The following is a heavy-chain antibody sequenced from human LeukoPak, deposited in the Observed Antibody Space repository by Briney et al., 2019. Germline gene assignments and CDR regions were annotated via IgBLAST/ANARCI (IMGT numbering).Heavy chain of an antibody. D-gene: IGHD3-10*01. CDR1: GFTFSSYA. V-gene: IGHV3-23*01. Sequence: GGSLRLSCAASGFTFSSYAMSWVRQAPGKGLEWVSSISNSGSFTYFADSVKGRLTISRDNSKNTLFLQMNSLRADDTAVYYCARMLRGVINPCDHWGQGTLVTVSS. J-gene: IGHJ4*02. CDR2: ISNSGSFT. CDR3: ARMLRGVINPCDH.